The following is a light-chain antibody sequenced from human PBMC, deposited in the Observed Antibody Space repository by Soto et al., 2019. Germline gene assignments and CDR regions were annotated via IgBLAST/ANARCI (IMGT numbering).Light chain of an antibody. J-gene: IGKJ1*01. CDR1: QNIYSN. Sequence: EILMTQSPSTLSVSPGERATLSCRASQNIYSNLAWYQQRPGQAPRLLIYRASTRATGIPARLSGSGSGTEFTLTISSLQSEDFTVYSCLQYHNLWAFGQGTKVDIK. CDR2: RAS. V-gene: IGKV3-15*01. CDR3: LQYHNLWA.